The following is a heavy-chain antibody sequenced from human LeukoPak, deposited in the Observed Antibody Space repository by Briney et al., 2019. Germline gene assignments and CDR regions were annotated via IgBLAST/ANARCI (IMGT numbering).Heavy chain of an antibody. Sequence: AGGSLRLSCAASGFTVSSNYMSWVRKAPGKGLEWVSVIYSGGSTYYADSVKGRFTISRDNSKNTLYLQMNSLRAEDTAVYYCARVTILEWLDYFDYWGQGTLVTVSS. V-gene: IGHV3-53*01. CDR1: GFTVSSNY. CDR2: IYSGGST. J-gene: IGHJ4*02. CDR3: ARVTILEWLDYFDY. D-gene: IGHD3-3*01.